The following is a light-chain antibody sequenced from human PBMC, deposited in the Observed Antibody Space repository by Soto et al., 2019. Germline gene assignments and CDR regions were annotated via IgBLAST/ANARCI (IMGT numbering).Light chain of an antibody. CDR3: VSCTSSTTYV. Sequence: QSALTQPASVSDSPGQSITISCTGTSSDVGGSNFVSWYQQHPGKPPKLIIYDVANRPSGVSNRFSGSKSGSTASLIISRLQTEDEADYYCVSCTSSTTYVLGTGTKV. CDR1: SSDVGGSNF. V-gene: IGLV2-14*03. CDR2: DVA. J-gene: IGLJ1*01.